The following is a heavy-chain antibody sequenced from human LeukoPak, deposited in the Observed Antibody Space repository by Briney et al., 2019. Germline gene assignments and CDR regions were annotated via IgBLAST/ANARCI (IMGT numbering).Heavy chain of an antibody. CDR1: GFTFSNAW. D-gene: IGHD5-12*01. J-gene: IGHJ4*02. Sequence: PGGSLRLSCAASGFTFSNAWMNWVRQAPGKGLEWVGRIKTKPDGGPTVYAVPVRGRFTISRDDSKKTLFLQIDRLKTEDTAVYYCTTRVVATNDFWGQGTLVTVSS. V-gene: IGHV3-15*07. CDR3: TTRVVATNDF. CDR2: IKTKPDGGPT.